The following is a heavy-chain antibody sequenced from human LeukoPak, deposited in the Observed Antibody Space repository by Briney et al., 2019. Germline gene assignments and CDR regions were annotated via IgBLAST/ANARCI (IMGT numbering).Heavy chain of an antibody. J-gene: IGHJ6*03. Sequence: SVKVSCKASGYTFTTYDINWVRQATGQGLEWMGGIIPIFGTANYAQKFQGRVTITADKSTSTAYMELSSLGSEDTAVYYCARAIAGRPKRGYYYYMDVWGKGTTVTVSS. CDR3: ARAIAGRPKRGYYYYMDV. CDR2: IIPIFGTA. CDR1: GYTFTTYD. V-gene: IGHV1-69*06. D-gene: IGHD6-6*01.